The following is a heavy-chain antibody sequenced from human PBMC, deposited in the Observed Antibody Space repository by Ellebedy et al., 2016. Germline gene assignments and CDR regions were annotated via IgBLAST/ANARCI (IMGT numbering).Heavy chain of an antibody. D-gene: IGHD6-19*01. CDR3: ARTTQAVAGTRSDWYFDL. CDR2: IIPIFGTA. Sequence: SVKVSXXASGGTFSSYAISWVRQAPGQGLEWMGGIIPIFGTANYAQKFQGRVTITADESTSTAYMELSSLRSEDTAVYYCARTTQAVAGTRSDWYFDLWGRGTLVTVSS. J-gene: IGHJ2*01. CDR1: GGTFSSYA. V-gene: IGHV1-69*13.